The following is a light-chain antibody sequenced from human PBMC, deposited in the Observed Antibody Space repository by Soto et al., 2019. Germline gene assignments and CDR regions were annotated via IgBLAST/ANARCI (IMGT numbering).Light chain of an antibody. CDR1: SSNIGAGYD. CDR2: GNS. J-gene: IGLJ1*01. Sequence: QSVLTQPPSVSGAPGQRVTISCTGSSSNIGAGYDVHWYQQLPGTAPKLLIYGNSNRPSGVPDRFSGSKSGTSASLAITGLQAEDEADYYCQSYDSSLSGPYVFGPGT. V-gene: IGLV1-40*01. CDR3: QSYDSSLSGPYV.